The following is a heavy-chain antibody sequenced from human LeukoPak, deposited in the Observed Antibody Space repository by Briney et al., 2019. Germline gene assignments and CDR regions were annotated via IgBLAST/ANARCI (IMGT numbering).Heavy chain of an antibody. Sequence: SETLSLTCTVSGGSISSYYWSWIRQPPGKGLEWIGYIYYSGSTNYNPSLKSRVTISVDTSKNQFSLKLSSVTAADTAVYYCARDDRYYYYGMDVWGQGTTVTVSS. CDR3: ARDDRYYYYGMDV. J-gene: IGHJ6*02. CDR2: IYYSGST. CDR1: GGSISSYY. V-gene: IGHV4-59*12.